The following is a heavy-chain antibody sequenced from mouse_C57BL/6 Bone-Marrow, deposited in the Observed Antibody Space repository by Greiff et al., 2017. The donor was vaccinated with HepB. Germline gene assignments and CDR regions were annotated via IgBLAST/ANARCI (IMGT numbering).Heavy chain of an antibody. CDR3: TGDYYGSSPHYFDN. J-gene: IGHJ2*01. CDR2: IYPGNSDT. CDR1: GYTFTSYW. D-gene: IGHD1-1*01. V-gene: IGHV1-5*01. Sequence: VQLQQSGTVLARPGASVKMSCKTSGYTFTSYWMHWVKQRPGQGLEWIGAIYPGNSDTSYNQKFKGKAKLTAVTSASTAYMELSSLTNEDSAVYYCTGDYYGSSPHYFDNWGQGTTLTVSS.